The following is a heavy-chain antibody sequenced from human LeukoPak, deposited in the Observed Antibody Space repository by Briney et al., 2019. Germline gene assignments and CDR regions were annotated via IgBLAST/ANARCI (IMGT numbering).Heavy chain of an antibody. Sequence: SETLSLTCAVYGGSFSGYYWSWIRQPPGKGLEWIGEINHSGSTNYNPSLKSRVTISVDTSKNQFSLKLSSVTAADTAVYYRARGLDGSSSGYWGQGTLVTVSS. CDR1: GGSFSGYY. D-gene: IGHD6-6*01. J-gene: IGHJ4*02. CDR3: ARGLDGSSSGY. CDR2: INHSGST. V-gene: IGHV4-34*01.